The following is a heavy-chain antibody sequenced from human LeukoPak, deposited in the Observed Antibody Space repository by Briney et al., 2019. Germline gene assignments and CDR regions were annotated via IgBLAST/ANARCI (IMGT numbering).Heavy chain of an antibody. CDR3: ARQQRGAFDY. CDR2: TYYRSKWYN. J-gene: IGHJ4*02. V-gene: IGHV6-1*01. D-gene: IGHD6-13*01. Sequence: SQTLSLTCALSGDSVSSNTPAWNWIRQSPSRGLEWLGRTYYRSKWYNDYAVSVRSRITINPDTAKNQFSLQLNSMTPEDTAVYYCARQQRGAFDYWGQGTLVTVSS. CDR1: GDSVSSNTPA.